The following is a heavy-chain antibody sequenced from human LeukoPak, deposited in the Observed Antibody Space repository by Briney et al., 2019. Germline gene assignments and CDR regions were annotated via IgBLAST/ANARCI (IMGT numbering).Heavy chain of an antibody. J-gene: IGHJ6*02. CDR2: ISWDGGST. CDR3: ARGYCSGGSCYPEEGYYGMDV. CDR1: GFIFDYYT. V-gene: IGHV3-43*01. D-gene: IGHD2-15*01. Sequence: GGSLRLSCAASGFIFDYYTMHWVRQVPGKGLEWVSLISWDGGSTSYADSVKGRFTISRDNSKNRLYLQMNSLRTEDTALYYCARGYCSGGSCYPEEGYYGMDVWGQGTTVTVSS.